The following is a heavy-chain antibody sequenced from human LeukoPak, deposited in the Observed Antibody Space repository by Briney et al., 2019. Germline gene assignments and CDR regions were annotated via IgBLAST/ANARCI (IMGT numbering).Heavy chain of an antibody. V-gene: IGHV4-59*01. CDR2: IYYSGST. CDR1: GGSISSYY. D-gene: IGHD5-12*01. CDR3: ARAKGYSGYDLAFDP. J-gene: IGHJ5*02. Sequence: SETLSLTCTVSGGSISSYYWSWIRQPPGKGLEWIGNIYYSGSTNYNPSLKSRVTISVDTSKNQFSLKLSSVTAADTAVYYCARAKGYSGYDLAFDPWGQGTLVTVSS.